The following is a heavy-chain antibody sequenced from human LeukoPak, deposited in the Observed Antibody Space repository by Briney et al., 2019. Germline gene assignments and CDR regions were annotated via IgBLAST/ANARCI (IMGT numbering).Heavy chain of an antibody. CDR3: ARGDQRYGGNSDYYYYYYMDV. V-gene: IGHV4-34*01. CDR1: GGSFSGYY. D-gene: IGHD4-23*01. J-gene: IGHJ6*03. CDR2: INHSGST. Sequence: PSETLSLTCAVYGGSFSGYYWSWIRQPPGKGLEWIGEINHSGSTNYNPSLKSRVTISVDTSKNQFSLKLSSVTAADTAVYYCARGDQRYGGNSDYYYYYYMDVWGKGTTVTVSS.